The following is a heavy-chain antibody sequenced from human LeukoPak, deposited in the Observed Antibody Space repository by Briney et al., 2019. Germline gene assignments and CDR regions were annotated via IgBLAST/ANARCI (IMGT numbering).Heavy chain of an antibody. CDR1: GYTFTSYD. CDR3: ARDGFTLWGSWFDP. CDR2: MNPNTGNT. Sequence: ASVKVSCKASGYTFTSYDINWVRQATGQGLEWMGWMNPNTGNTDYAQKFQGRVTMTRNTSISTAYMELSSLRSEDTAVYYCARDGFTLWGSWFDPWGQGTPVTVSS. V-gene: IGHV1-8*01. J-gene: IGHJ5*02. D-gene: IGHD3-10*01.